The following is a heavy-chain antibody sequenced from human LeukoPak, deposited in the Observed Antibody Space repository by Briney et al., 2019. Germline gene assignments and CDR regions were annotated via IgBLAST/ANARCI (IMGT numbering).Heavy chain of an antibody. CDR3: ARALSYDILTGYYFGNAFDI. D-gene: IGHD3-9*01. CDR1: GYTFTNYG. V-gene: IGHV1-18*01. CDR2: ISAYSDNT. Sequence: ASVKVSCKASGYTFTNYGISWVRQAPGQGLEWMGWISAYSDNTNYAQKLQGRVTITADKSTSTAYMELSSLRSEDTAVYYCARALSYDILTGYYFGNAFDIWGQGTMVTVSS. J-gene: IGHJ3*02.